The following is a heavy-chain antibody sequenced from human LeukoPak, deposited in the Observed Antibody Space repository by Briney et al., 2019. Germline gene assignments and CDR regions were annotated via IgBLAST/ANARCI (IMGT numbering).Heavy chain of an antibody. CDR3: ALRSTVTTGFDY. J-gene: IGHJ4*02. CDR1: GYTFTGYY. D-gene: IGHD4-17*01. Sequence: ASVKVSCKASGYTFTGYYMHWVRQAPGQGLEWMGWINPNSGGTNYVQKFQGRVTMTRDTSINTAYMELSRLRSDDTAVYYCALRSTVTTGFDYWGQGTLVTVSS. CDR2: INPNSGGT. V-gene: IGHV1-2*02.